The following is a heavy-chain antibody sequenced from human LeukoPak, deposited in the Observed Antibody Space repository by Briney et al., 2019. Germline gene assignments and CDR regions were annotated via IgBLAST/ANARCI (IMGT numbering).Heavy chain of an antibody. CDR1: GFAFSRYA. CDR2: IGATSTYI. J-gene: IGHJ4*02. Sequence: GGSLRLSCQASGFAFSRYAMNWVRQTPGKGLEWISFIGATSTYIYYADPVEGRFTVSRDNAKNSLYLQMSSLRAEDTALYYCAGPTLDYWGQGILVTVSS. V-gene: IGHV3-21*01. CDR3: AGPTLDY.